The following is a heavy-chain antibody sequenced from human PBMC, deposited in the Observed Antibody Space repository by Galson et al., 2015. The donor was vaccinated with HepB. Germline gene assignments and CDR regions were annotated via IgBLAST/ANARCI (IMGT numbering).Heavy chain of an antibody. D-gene: IGHD5-24*01. Sequence: SLRLSCAVSGFSFSDYSIYWVRQTPGVGLEWVSSIGSRGSSRNYAASVRGRFTISTDSANKSAFLHMSALRVEDTAIYYCARGFVMGGGYNTPGYWGQGTLVTVSS. V-gene: IGHV3-21*01. CDR1: GFSFSDYS. CDR3: ARGFVMGGGYNTPGY. J-gene: IGHJ4*02. CDR2: IGSRGSSR.